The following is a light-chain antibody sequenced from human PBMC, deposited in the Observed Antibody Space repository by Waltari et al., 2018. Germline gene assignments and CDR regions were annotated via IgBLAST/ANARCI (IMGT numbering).Light chain of an antibody. J-gene: IGKJ3*01. CDR2: AAS. CDR3: QLAQRFPF. CDR1: QDIASW. Sequence: QMTQSPLSVSASIGDRVAIPCRAGQDIASWLAWYQQHPGKAPRLLVYAASNLQSGVPSRFSGSGSGTNFTLTINSLQPEDFATYYCQLAQRFPFFGPGTKVDVK. V-gene: IGKV1-12*01.